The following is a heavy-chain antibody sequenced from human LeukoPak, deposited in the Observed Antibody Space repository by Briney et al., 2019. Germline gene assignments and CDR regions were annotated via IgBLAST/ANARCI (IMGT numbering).Heavy chain of an antibody. V-gene: IGHV4-59*10. D-gene: IGHD3-22*01. CDR3: ARAPYYYDSSGYDEG. J-gene: IGHJ4*02. Sequence: SETLSLTCAVYGGSFSGYYWSWIRQPAGKGLEWIGRIYTSGSTNYNPSLKSRVTISVDTSKNQFSLKLSSVTAADTAVYYCARAPYYYDSSGYDEGWGQGTLVTVSS. CDR1: GGSFSGYY. CDR2: IYTSGST.